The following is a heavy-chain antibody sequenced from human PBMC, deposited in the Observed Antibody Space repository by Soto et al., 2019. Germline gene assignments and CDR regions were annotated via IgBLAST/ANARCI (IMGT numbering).Heavy chain of an antibody. CDR2: SHNSGST. D-gene: IGHD6-19*01. V-gene: IGHV4-59*08. J-gene: IGHJ4*02. CDR3: ARGGWYGDH. CDR1: GGSISSDY. Sequence: SETLSLTCTVSGGSISSDYWSWIRQPPGKGLEWIGYSHNSGSTDYNPSLKSRVTISVDASRNEFSLKLRSVTAADTAVYYCARGGWYGDHWGQGTQVTVSS.